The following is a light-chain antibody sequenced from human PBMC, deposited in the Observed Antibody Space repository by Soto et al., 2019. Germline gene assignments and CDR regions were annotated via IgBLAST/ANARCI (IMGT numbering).Light chain of an antibody. CDR2: DAS. CDR3: QQSYSTPIT. V-gene: IGKV1-5*01. Sequence: QVCQSASTLSGYIGATVTITCRASQTISSWLAWYQQKPGKAPKLLIYDASSLESGVPSRFSGSGSGTDFTLTISSLQPEDFATYYCQQSYSTPITFGQGTRLEIK. CDR1: QTISSW. J-gene: IGKJ5*01.